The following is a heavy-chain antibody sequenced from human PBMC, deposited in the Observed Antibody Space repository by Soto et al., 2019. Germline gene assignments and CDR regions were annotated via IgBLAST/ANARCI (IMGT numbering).Heavy chain of an antibody. CDR1: GFTFSNYW. D-gene: IGHD5-18*01. CDR3: GRVNPGYSYVIQ. Sequence: EVQLVESGGDLVQPGGSLRLSCAASGFTFSNYWMLWVGQAPGRGLVWVSRISTDGSETIYADSVKGRFTISRDNAKNTLYLQMNSLRAEDTAVYYCGRVNPGYSYVIQWGQGTLVTVSS. CDR2: ISTDGSET. V-gene: IGHV3-74*01. J-gene: IGHJ4*02.